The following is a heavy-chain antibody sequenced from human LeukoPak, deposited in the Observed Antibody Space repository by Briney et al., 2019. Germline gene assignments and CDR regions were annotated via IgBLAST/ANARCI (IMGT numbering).Heavy chain of an antibody. J-gene: IGHJ5*02. V-gene: IGHV4-4*02. D-gene: IGHD3-10*01. CDR1: GGSISSSNW. Sequence: SETLSFTCAVSGGSISSSNWWSWVRQPPGKGLEWIGEIYHSGSTNYNPSLKSRVTISVDKSKNQFSLKLSSVTAADTAVYYCARDVLLWFGELAWFDPWGQGTLVTVSS. CDR3: ARDVLLWFGELAWFDP. CDR2: IYHSGST.